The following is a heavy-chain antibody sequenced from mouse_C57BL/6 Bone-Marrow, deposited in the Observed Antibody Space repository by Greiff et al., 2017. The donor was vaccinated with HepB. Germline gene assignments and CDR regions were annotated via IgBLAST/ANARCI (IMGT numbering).Heavy chain of an antibody. Sequence: QVQLQQPGPELVKPGASVKLSCKASGYTFTSYWMHWVKQRPGQGLEWIGNINPSNGGTNYTEKFKSKATLTVDKSSSTAYMQLSSLTSADSAVYCCARGEFITTVVRNPYLGYWGQGTTLTVSS. J-gene: IGHJ2*01. D-gene: IGHD1-1*01. CDR2: INPSNGGT. V-gene: IGHV1-53*01. CDR3: ARGEFITTVVRNPYLGY. CDR1: GYTFTSYW.